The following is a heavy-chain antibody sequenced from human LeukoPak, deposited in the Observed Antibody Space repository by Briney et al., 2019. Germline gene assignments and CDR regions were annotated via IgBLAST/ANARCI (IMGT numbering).Heavy chain of an antibody. Sequence: GSLRLSCAASGFTFNNYAMNWVRQGPGEGLEWVSAISGTGSSTYYADSVKGRFTISRDNSKNTLYLQMNSLRAEDTAVYYCAKDSVLGIAYFDYWGQGTLVTVSS. V-gene: IGHV3-23*01. CDR3: AKDSVLGIAYFDY. J-gene: IGHJ4*02. CDR1: GFTFNNYA. D-gene: IGHD7-27*01. CDR2: ISGTGSST.